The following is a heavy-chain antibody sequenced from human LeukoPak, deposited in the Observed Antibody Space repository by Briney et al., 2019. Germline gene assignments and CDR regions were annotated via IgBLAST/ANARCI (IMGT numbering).Heavy chain of an antibody. CDR1: GFTVSDNY. CDR3: ARALPAASHTSFDY. D-gene: IGHD2-2*01. J-gene: IGHJ4*02. CDR2: IYSGGTT. V-gene: IGHV3-66*01. Sequence: GGSLRLSCAASGFTVSDNYMSWVRQAPGQGLEWGSIIYSGGTTYYADSVKGRLTISRDISRNMVYLQMNSLRAEDTAVFYCARALPAASHTSFDYWGQGTLVTVSS.